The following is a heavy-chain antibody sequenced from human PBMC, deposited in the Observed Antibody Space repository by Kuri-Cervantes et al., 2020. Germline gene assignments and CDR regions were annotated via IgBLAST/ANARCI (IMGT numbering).Heavy chain of an antibody. CDR2: INRGGST. V-gene: IGHV4-34*01. J-gene: IGHJ4*02. CDR3: ASSLYYYDSSGYYYAY. CDR1: GGSFSGYY. Sequence: GSLRLSCAVYGGSFSGYYWSWIRQPPGKGLEWIGEINRGGSTNYNPSLKSRVTISVDTSKNQFSLKLSSVTAADTAVYYCASSLYYYDSSGYYYAYWGQGTLVTVSS. D-gene: IGHD3-22*01.